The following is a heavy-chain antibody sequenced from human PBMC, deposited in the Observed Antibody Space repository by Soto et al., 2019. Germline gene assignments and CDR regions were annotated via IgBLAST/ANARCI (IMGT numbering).Heavy chain of an antibody. Sequence: EVQLVESGGGLVKPGGSLRLSCAASGFTFSNAWMSWVRQAPGKGLEWVGRIKSKTDGGTTDYAAPVKGRFTISRDDSKNTLYLQMNSLKTEDTAVYYCTTNIVVVPAADYWGQGTLVTVSS. CDR2: IKSKTDGGTT. J-gene: IGHJ4*02. CDR1: GFTFSNAW. V-gene: IGHV3-15*01. CDR3: TTNIVVVPAADY. D-gene: IGHD2-2*01.